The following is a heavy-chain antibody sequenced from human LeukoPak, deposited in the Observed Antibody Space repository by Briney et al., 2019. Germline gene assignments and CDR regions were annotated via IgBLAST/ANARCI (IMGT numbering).Heavy chain of an antibody. Sequence: SETLSLTCAVYGGSFSGYYWSWIRQPPGKGLEWIGEINHSGSTNYNPSLKSRVTISVDTSKNQFSLKLSSETAADTAVYYCARLYNWFDPWGQGTLVTVSS. CDR2: INHSGST. CDR1: GGSFSGYY. J-gene: IGHJ5*02. CDR3: ARLYNWFDP. V-gene: IGHV4-34*01.